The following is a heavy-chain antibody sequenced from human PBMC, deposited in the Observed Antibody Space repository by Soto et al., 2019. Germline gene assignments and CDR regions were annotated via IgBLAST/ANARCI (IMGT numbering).Heavy chain of an antibody. CDR3: ARVPGP. J-gene: IGHJ5*02. V-gene: IGHV4-30-2*01. D-gene: IGHD3-10*01. Sequence: SETLCHTSAVSGGTIRSGGCSWSWIRQPPGKGLEWIGYIYHSGSTYYNPSLKSRVTISVDRSKNQFSLKLSSVTAADTAVYYCARVPGPWGQGTLVTVSS. CDR2: IYHSGST. CDR1: GGTIRSGGCS.